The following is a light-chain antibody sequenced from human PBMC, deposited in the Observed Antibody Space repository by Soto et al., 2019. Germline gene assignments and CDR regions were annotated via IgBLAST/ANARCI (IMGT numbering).Light chain of an antibody. CDR1: QDISNY. J-gene: IGKJ1*01. CDR2: DAS. Sequence: DIQMTQSPSSLSASVGDRVTITCQASQDISNYLNWYQQKPGKAPKVLIYDASNLKSGVPSRFSGSGSGTEFTFTISSLQPEDIATYYCQQFDNLPWTFGQGTKVGIK. V-gene: IGKV1-33*01. CDR3: QQFDNLPWT.